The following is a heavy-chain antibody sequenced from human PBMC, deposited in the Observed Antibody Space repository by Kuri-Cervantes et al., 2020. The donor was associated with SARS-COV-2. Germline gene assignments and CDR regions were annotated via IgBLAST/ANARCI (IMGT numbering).Heavy chain of an antibody. CDR1: GGSFSGYY. CDR3: ARGVGAAVAGTLIAIYYYYGMDV. D-gene: IGHD6-19*01. Sequence: GSLRLSCAVYGGSFSGYYWSWIRQPPGKGLEWIGEINHSGSTNYNPSLKSRATISVDTSKNQFSLKLSSVTAADTAVYYCARGVGAAVAGTLIAIYYYYGMDVWGQGTTVTVSS. V-gene: IGHV4-34*01. CDR2: INHSGST. J-gene: IGHJ6*02.